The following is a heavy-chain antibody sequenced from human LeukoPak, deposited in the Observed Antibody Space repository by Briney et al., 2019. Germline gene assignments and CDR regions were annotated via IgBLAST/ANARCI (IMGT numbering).Heavy chain of an antibody. V-gene: IGHV4-34*01. D-gene: IGHD3-10*01. CDR2: INHSGST. CDR1: GVSLSGYY. Sequence: SETLSLTCAVYGVSLSGYYWSWLRQPPGKGLEWIGEINHSGSTNYNPSLKSRVTISVDTSKNQFSLKLSSVTAADTAVYYCARSARDYYGSGSYPHYYYYYGMDVWGQGTTVTVSS. J-gene: IGHJ6*02. CDR3: ARSARDYYGSGSYPHYYYYYGMDV.